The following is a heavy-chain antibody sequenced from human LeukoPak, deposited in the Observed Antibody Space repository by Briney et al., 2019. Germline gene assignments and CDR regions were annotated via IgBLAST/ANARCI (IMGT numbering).Heavy chain of an antibody. Sequence: PGGSLRLSCAASGFTFSSYGMHWVRQAPGKGLEWVAVISYDGSNKYYADSVKGRFTISRDNSKNTLYLQMNSLRAEVTAVYYCAREGHSSGWYYFDYWGQGTLVTVSS. CDR1: GFTFSSYG. V-gene: IGHV3-30*03. J-gene: IGHJ4*02. D-gene: IGHD6-19*01. CDR3: AREGHSSGWYYFDY. CDR2: ISYDGSNK.